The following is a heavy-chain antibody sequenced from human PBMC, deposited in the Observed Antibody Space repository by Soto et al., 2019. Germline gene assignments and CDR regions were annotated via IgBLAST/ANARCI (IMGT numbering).Heavy chain of an antibody. CDR1: GFTFSSYG. D-gene: IGHD6-13*01. CDR2: ISGSGDST. V-gene: IGHV3-23*01. CDR3: ANQAPYSNSGDEIGH. J-gene: IGHJ4*02. Sequence: EVQLLESGGGLVQPGGSLRLSCAASGFTFSSYGINWVRQAPGKGLEWVSGISGSGDSTHYADSVKGRFTSSRDNSGIALDLPMNSLRAEYRAVYYCANQAPYSNSGDEIGHWGQGTLVTVCS.